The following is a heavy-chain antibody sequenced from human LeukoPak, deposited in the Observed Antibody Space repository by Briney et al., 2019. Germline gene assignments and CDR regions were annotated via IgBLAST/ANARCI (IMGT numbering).Heavy chain of an antibody. V-gene: IGHV3-9*01. Sequence: PGRSLRLSCAASGFTFDDYAMHWVRHAPGKGLEWVSGISWNSGSIGYADSVKGRFTISRDNAKNFLYLQMNSLRAEDTALYYCAKGGSSSANMDVWGKGTTVTVSS. CDR3: AKGGSSSANMDV. CDR2: ISWNSGSI. D-gene: IGHD6-6*01. CDR1: GFTFDDYA. J-gene: IGHJ6*03.